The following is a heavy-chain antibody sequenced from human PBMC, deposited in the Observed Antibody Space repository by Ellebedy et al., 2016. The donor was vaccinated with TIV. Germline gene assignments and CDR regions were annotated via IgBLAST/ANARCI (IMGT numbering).Heavy chain of an antibody. CDR1: GGSFSGYY. CDR2: INHSGST. Sequence: SETLSLTXAVYGGSFSGYYWSWIRQPPGKGLEWIGEINHSGSTNYNPSLKSRVTISVDTSKNQFSLKLSSVTAADTAVYYCARDLEYGDYVIAYYYGMDVWGQGTTVTVSS. D-gene: IGHD4-17*01. CDR3: ARDLEYGDYVIAYYYGMDV. J-gene: IGHJ6*02. V-gene: IGHV4-34*01.